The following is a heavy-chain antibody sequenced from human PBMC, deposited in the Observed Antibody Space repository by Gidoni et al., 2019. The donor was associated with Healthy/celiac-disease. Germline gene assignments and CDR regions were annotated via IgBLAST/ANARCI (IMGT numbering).Heavy chain of an antibody. CDR1: GGTFSSYA. CDR2: IIPIFGTA. CDR3: ARGCSSTSCYVSYYYGMDV. D-gene: IGHD2-2*01. J-gene: IGHJ6*02. V-gene: IGHV1-69*06. Sequence: QVQLVQSGAEVKKPGSSVKVSCKASGGTFSSYAISWVRQAPGQGLEWMGGIIPIFGTANYAQKFQGRVTITADKSTSTAYMELSSLRSEDTAVYYCARGCSSTSCYVSYYYGMDVWGQGTTVTVSS.